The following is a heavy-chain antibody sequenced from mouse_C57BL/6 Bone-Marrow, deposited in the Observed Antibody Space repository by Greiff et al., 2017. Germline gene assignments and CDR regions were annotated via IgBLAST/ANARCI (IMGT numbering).Heavy chain of an antibody. CDR2: IRSKSNNYAT. CDR1: GFSFNTYA. J-gene: IGHJ3*01. CDR3: VRHGLRRGFAY. D-gene: IGHD2-4*01. Sequence: EVKLMESGGGLVQPKGSLKLSCAASGFSFNTYAMNWVRQAPGKGLEWVARIRSKSNNYATYYADSVKDRFTISRDDSESMLYLQMNNLKTEDTAMYYCVRHGLRRGFAYWGQGTLVTVSA. V-gene: IGHV10-1*01.